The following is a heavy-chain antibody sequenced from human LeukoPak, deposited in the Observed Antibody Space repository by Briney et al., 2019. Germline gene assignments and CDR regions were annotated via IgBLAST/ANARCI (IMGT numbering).Heavy chain of an antibody. CDR2: ISSSGNTI. D-gene: IGHD6-13*01. J-gene: IGHJ6*02. V-gene: IGHV3-48*03. CDR3: ARVRGYRAAAGPLYYYYGMDV. CDR1: GFTFSSYE. Sequence: GGSLRLSCAASGFTFSSYEMNWVRQAPGKGLEWVSYISSSGNTIYYADALKGRFSISRDNAKNSLYLQMNSLRAEDTAVYYCARVRGYRAAAGPLYYYYGMDVWGQGTTVTVSS.